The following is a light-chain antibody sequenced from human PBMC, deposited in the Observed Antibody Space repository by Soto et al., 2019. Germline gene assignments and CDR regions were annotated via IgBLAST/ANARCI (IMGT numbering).Light chain of an antibody. Sequence: SVRTQPPSASWSPGQSVTISCAGTSSDVGGYNYVSWYQQYPGKVPKLMIYEVSERPSGVPDRFSGSKSGNTAFLTVSGLQAEDEADYYCLSYADTAYVFGTGTKVTVL. CDR1: SSDVGGYNY. CDR2: EVS. J-gene: IGLJ1*01. CDR3: LSYADTAYV. V-gene: IGLV2-8*01.